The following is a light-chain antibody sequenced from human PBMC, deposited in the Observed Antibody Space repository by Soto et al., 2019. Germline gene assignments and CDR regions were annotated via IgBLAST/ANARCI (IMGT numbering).Light chain of an antibody. Sequence: QLVLTQSPSASASLGASVKLTCTLSSGHSSYAIAWHQQQPEKGPRYLMKLNSDGSHSKGDGIPDRFSGSSSGAERYLTISSLQSEDEADYYCQTWGTHRVFGGGTKVTVL. V-gene: IGLV4-69*01. J-gene: IGLJ3*02. CDR2: LNSDGSH. CDR1: SGHSSYA. CDR3: QTWGTHRV.